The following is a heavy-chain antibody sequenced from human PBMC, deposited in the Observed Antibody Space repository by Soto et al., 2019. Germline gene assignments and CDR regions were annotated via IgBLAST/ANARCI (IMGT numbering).Heavy chain of an antibody. CDR3: ASDRLYYYDSSGYSFDY. Sequence: ESGGGVVQPGRSLRLSCAASGFTFSSYAMHWVRQAPGKGLEWVAVISYDGSNKYYADSVKGRFTISRDNSKNTLYLQMNSLRAEDTAVYYCASDRLYYYDSSGYSFDYWGQGTLVTVSS. CDR2: ISYDGSNK. V-gene: IGHV3-30-3*01. J-gene: IGHJ4*02. D-gene: IGHD3-22*01. CDR1: GFTFSSYA.